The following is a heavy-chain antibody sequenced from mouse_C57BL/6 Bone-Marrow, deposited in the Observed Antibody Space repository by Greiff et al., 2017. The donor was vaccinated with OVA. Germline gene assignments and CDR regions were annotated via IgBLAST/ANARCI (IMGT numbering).Heavy chain of an antibody. CDR1: GFNIKDDY. CDR2: IDPENGDT. Sequence: EVQLQQSGAELVRPGASVKLSCTASGFNIKDDYMHWVKQRPEQGLEWIGWIDPENGDTEYASKFQGKATITADTSSNTAYLQLSSLTSEDTAVYYCTTWSLFDYWGQGTTLTGSS. J-gene: IGHJ2*01. V-gene: IGHV14-4*01. D-gene: IGHD6-1*01. CDR3: TTWSLFDY.